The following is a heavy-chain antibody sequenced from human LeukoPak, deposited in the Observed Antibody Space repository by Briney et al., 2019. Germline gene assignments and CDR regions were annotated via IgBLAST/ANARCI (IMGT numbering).Heavy chain of an antibody. D-gene: IGHD3-3*01. CDR1: GYTFNSCD. CDR2: MNPNTGNT. V-gene: IGHV1-8*01. J-gene: IGHJ4*02. Sequence: GASVKVSCKASGYTFNSCDINWVRQATGQGLEWMGWMNPNTGNTGYGERFQGRVTMTRDNSISTAYMELNSLTSEDTAVYYCARDSGDYRSRNFDYWGQGTLVTVSS. CDR3: ARDSGDYRSRNFDY.